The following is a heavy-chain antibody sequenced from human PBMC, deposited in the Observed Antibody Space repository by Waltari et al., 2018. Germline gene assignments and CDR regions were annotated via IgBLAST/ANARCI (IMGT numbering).Heavy chain of an antibody. CDR3: TTLDAPWGG. Sequence: EVQMVESGGGLMKPGDSLRLSCAASGFTFTPAWLTWVRQAPGKGLEWVGRIKSKSDGATTDYAATVRGRFSISRDDSQNMVFLQMNSLRTEDTAVYYCTTLDAPWGGWGHGTLVTVSS. D-gene: IGHD7-27*01. CDR2: IKSKSDGATT. V-gene: IGHV3-15*01. CDR1: GFTFTPAW. J-gene: IGHJ4*01.